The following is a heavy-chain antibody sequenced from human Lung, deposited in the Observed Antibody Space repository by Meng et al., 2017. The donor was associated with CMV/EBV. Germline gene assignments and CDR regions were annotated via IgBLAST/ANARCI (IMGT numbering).Heavy chain of an antibody. CDR2: ILWNDDK. V-gene: IGHV2-5*01. Sequence: SGPTLVKPTQTLTLTCSLSGFSLSPSGVGVGWIRQTPGKALEWLALILWNDDKRYNPSLKSRLTVTRDSSKTQVVLKMTNMDPEDTATYYCAHRLYRHYFDYWGQGXLVTVSS. J-gene: IGHJ4*02. CDR1: GFSLSPSGVG. D-gene: IGHD4-11*01. CDR3: AHRLYRHYFDY.